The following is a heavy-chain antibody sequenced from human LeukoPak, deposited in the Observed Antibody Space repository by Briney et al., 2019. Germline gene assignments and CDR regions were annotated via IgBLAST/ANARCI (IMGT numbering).Heavy chain of an antibody. Sequence: PGGSLRLSCAASGFTFNSYGMHWVRQAPGKGLEWVAVIWEDGRNKYYADSVKGRFTISRDSPKNTLYLEMSSLRAEDTAVYYCARPTERPGNYDYVRGTSLDYWGQGTLVTVSS. CDR2: IWEDGRNK. CDR1: GFTFNSYG. CDR3: ARPTERPGNYDYVRGTSLDY. D-gene: IGHD3-16*01. V-gene: IGHV3-33*01. J-gene: IGHJ4*02.